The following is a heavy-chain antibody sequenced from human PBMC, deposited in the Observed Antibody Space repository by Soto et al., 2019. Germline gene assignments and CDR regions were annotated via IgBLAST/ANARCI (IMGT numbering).Heavy chain of an antibody. J-gene: IGHJ4*02. Sequence: QVQLVESGGGVVQPGRSLRLSCAASGFSFSDCGMHWVRQAPGKGLEWVAAISSDGSDKYYSESVKGRFTISRDNSTNTLFLQMNSLRVGDTAVYYCVKGSEVARQESDYWGQGTLVTVSS. CDR2: ISSDGSDK. D-gene: IGHD2-15*01. V-gene: IGHV3-30*18. CDR1: GFSFSDCG. CDR3: VKGSEVARQESDY.